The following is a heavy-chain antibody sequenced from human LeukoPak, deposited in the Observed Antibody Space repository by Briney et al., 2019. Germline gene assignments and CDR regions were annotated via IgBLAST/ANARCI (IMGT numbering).Heavy chain of an antibody. Sequence: SETLSLTCTVSGDSIGSYYWSWIRQPPGKGLEWIGYIYTSGGTNYIPSLKGRVTISIDTSKNQLSLKLSSVTAADSAVYYCARLTRLSTSPDRYYLDYWGQGTLVTVSS. CDR3: ARLTRLSTSPDRYYLDY. V-gene: IGHV4-4*09. CDR2: IYTSGGT. CDR1: GDSIGSYY. J-gene: IGHJ4*02. D-gene: IGHD6-6*01.